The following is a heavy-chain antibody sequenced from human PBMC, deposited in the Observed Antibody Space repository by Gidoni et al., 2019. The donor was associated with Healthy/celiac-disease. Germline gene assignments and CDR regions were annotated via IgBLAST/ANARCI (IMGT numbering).Heavy chain of an antibody. CDR3: ARVSYKAGRAKRYYDDTHWYFDL. CDR1: GFTFSSDD. CDR2: IGTAGDT. D-gene: IGHD3-22*01. Sequence: EVQLVESGGGLLQPGGSLRLSCAASGFTFSSDDMHWVRQATGQGLDGISAIGTAGDTYYPGSVKGRFTISRENAKNSLYLQMNSLRAGDTAVYYCARVSYKAGRAKRYYDDTHWYFDLWGRGTLVTVSS. V-gene: IGHV3-13*01. J-gene: IGHJ2*01.